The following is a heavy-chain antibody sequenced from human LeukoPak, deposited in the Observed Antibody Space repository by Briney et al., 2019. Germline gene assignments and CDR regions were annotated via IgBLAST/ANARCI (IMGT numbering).Heavy chain of an antibody. CDR2: IYYSGST. CDR3: ARGPTYQPIDF. J-gene: IGHJ4*02. CDR1: GGSISSSSYY. D-gene: IGHD2-2*01. V-gene: IGHV4-39*07. Sequence: SETLSLTCTVSGGSISSSSYYWGWIRQPPGKGLEWIGSIYYSGSTYYNPSLKSRVTISVDTSKDQFSLKLGSVTAADTAVYYCARGPTYQPIDFWGQGTLVTVSS.